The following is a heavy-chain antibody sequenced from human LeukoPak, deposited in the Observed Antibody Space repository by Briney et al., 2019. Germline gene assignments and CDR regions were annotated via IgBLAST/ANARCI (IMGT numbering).Heavy chain of an antibody. CDR2: ISSNGGST. V-gene: IGHV3-64*01. D-gene: IGHD3-3*01. J-gene: IGHJ6*03. Sequence: GGSLRLSCAASGFTFSSYAMHWVRQAPGKGLEYVSAISSNGGSTYYANSVKGRFTISRDNSKNTLYLQMGSLRAEDMAVYYCARDSITYYDFWSGYFYYMDGWGKGTTVTVSS. CDR1: GFTFSSYA. CDR3: ARDSITYYDFWSGYFYYMDG.